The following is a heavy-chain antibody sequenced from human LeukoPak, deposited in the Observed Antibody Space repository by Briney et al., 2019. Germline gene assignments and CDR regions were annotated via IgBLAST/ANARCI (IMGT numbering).Heavy chain of an antibody. V-gene: IGHV1-2*02. D-gene: IGHD3-10*02. CDR3: ARDCSGTDFNWFDP. CDR1: GYTFTSYY. CDR2: INPNSGGT. Sequence: ASVKVSCKASGYTFTSYYMHWVRQAPGQGLEWMGWINPNSGGTNYVQKFQGRVTMTRDTSISTAYMELSRLRSDDTAVYYCARDCSGTDFNWFDPWGQGTLVTVSS. J-gene: IGHJ5*02.